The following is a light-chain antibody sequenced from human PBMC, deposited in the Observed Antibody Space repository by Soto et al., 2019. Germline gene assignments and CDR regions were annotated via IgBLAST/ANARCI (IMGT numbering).Light chain of an antibody. CDR3: QQYYTYPWT. CDR1: QGISSW. V-gene: IGKV1-5*03. CDR2: KAA. J-gene: IGKJ1*01. Sequence: DIQMTQSPSTLSASVGDRVTITCRAGQGISSWLAWYQQKPGKAPQLLIYKAANLESGVPSRFGGSGSGTEFTLTISSLQPDDFATYYCQQYYTYPWTFGQGTKVEIK.